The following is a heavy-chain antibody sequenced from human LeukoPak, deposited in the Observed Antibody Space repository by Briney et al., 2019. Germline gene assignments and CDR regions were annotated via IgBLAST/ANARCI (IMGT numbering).Heavy chain of an antibody. CDR2: ISYDGSNK. J-gene: IGHJ4*02. V-gene: IGHV3-30-3*01. Sequence: TGRSLRLSCAASGFTFSSYAMHWVCQAPGRGLEWVAVISYDGSNKYYADSVKGRFTISRDNSKNTLYLQMNSLRAEDTAVYYCARVLRGDIVGATFPFDYWGQGTLVTVSS. CDR1: GFTFSSYA. CDR3: ARVLRGDIVGATFPFDY. D-gene: IGHD1-26*01.